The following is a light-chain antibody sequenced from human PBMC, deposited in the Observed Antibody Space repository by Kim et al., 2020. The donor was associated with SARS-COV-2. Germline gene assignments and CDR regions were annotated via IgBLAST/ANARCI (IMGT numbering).Light chain of an antibody. CDR3: HSRDSSGDHQV. CDR1: SLRRYY. CDR2: GKN. V-gene: IGLV3-19*01. Sequence: ALGQTVRITCKGDSLRRYYATWYQQKPGQAPVVVFYGKNNRPSGITDRLSGSSSGNTASLTITGAQAEDEADYYCHSRDSSGDHQVFGGGTQLTVL. J-gene: IGLJ3*02.